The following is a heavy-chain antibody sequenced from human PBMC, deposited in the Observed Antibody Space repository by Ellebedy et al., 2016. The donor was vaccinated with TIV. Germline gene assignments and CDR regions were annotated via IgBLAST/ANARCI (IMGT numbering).Heavy chain of an antibody. CDR1: GFTFSSYA. CDR3: AKEGPTDYYDSSGYWAS. Sequence: GESLKISXAASGFTFSSYAMSWVRQAPGKGLEWVSAISGSGGSTYYADSVKGRFTISRDNSKNTLYLQMNSLRAEDTAVYYCAKEGPTDYYDSSGYWASWGQGTLVTVSS. V-gene: IGHV3-23*01. J-gene: IGHJ5*02. CDR2: ISGSGGST. D-gene: IGHD3-22*01.